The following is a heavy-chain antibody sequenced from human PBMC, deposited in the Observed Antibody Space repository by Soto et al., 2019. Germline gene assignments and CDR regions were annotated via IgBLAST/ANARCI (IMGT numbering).Heavy chain of an antibody. CDR1: GFTFSSYG. J-gene: IGHJ3*01. Sequence: GGSLRLSCAASGFTFSSYGMHWVRQAPGKGLEWVAVISYDGSRTTYADSVKGRFTISRDNAKNTMYLQMNSLRAEDTAVYYCARGDLGGFDLWGQGTTVTVSS. CDR2: ISYDGSRT. D-gene: IGHD2-21*02. V-gene: IGHV3-30*03. CDR3: ARGDLGGFDL.